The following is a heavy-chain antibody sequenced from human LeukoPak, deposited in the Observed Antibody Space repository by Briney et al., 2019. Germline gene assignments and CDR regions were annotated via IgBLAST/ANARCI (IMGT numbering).Heavy chain of an antibody. V-gene: IGHV3-11*06. J-gene: IGHJ6*02. D-gene: IGHD3-10*01. CDR2: ISSSSLYT. CDR3: ARAASKYGSGSYYYYYYGMDV. Sequence: GGSLRLACTASGFTFSDYYMSWIRQAPGKGLEWVSYISSSSLYTNYADSVKGRFTISRDNAKNSLYLQMNSLRAEDTAVYYCARAASKYGSGSYYYYYYGMDVWGQGTTVTVSS. CDR1: GFTFSDYY.